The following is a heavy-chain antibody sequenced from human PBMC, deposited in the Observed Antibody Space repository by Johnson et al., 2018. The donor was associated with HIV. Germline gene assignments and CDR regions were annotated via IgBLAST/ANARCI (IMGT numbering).Heavy chain of an antibody. J-gene: IGHJ3*02. CDR3: AKTAAADAFDI. CDR2: ISWNSGSI. Sequence: VQLVECGGGLVQPGRSLRLSCAASGFTFDDYAMHWVRQAPGKGLEWVSGISWNSGSIGYADSGKGRFTISRDNSKNTLYLQMNSLRAEDTAVYYCAKTAAADAFDIWGQGTMVTVSS. CDR1: GFTFDDYA. D-gene: IGHD2-2*01. V-gene: IGHV3-9*01.